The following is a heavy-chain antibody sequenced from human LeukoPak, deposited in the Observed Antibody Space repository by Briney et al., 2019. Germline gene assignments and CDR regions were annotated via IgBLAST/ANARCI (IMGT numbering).Heavy chain of an antibody. CDR1: GFTVSSNY. CDR2: IYSGGST. D-gene: IGHD3-9*01. J-gene: IGHJ4*02. CDR3: ARPYYDIFTGYRHDY. Sequence: GGSLRLSCAASGFTVSSNYMSWVRQAPGKGLEWVSVIYSGGSTYYADSVKGRFTISRDNSKNTLYLQMNSLRAEDTAVYYCARPYYDIFTGYRHDYWGQGTLVTVSS. V-gene: IGHV3-53*01.